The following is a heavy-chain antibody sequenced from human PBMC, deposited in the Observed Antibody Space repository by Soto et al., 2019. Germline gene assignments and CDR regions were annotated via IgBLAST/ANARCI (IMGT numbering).Heavy chain of an antibody. CDR2: IIPIFGTA. D-gene: IGHD2-2*02. CDR1: GGTFSSYA. Sequence: QVQLVQSGAEVKKPGSSVKVSCKASGGTFSSYAISWVRQAPGQGLEWMGGIIPIFGTANYAQKFQGRVTITADESTSTAYMELSSLRSEDTAVYYCARFGYCSSTSCYNPEYYYYYGMDVWGQGTTVTVSS. CDR3: ARFGYCSSTSCYNPEYYYYYGMDV. J-gene: IGHJ6*02. V-gene: IGHV1-69*01.